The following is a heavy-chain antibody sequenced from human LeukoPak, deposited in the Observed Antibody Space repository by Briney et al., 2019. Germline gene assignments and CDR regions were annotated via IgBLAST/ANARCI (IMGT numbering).Heavy chain of an antibody. D-gene: IGHD3-3*01. V-gene: IGHV1-8*02. Sequence: ASVKVSCKASGGTFSSYAISWVRQAPGQGLEWMGRINPNSGGTNYAQKFQGRVTMTRNTSISTAYMELSSLRSEDTAVYYCAREGYYDFWSGYYGGYYYYYYMDVWGKGTTVTVSS. CDR2: INPNSGGT. CDR1: GGTFSSYA. J-gene: IGHJ6*03. CDR3: AREGYYDFWSGYYGGYYYYYYMDV.